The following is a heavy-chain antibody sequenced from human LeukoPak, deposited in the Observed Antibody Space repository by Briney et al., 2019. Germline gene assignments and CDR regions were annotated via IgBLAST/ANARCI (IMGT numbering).Heavy chain of an antibody. CDR1: GGFFSGYY. Sequence: PSETLSLTCAVYGGFFSGYYWSWIRQPPGKGLEWIGEINHSGSTNYNPSLKSRVTISVDTSKNQFSLKLSSVTAADTAVYYCARGRRRNWFDPWGQGTLVTVSS. V-gene: IGHV4-34*01. CDR2: INHSGST. D-gene: IGHD6-6*01. J-gene: IGHJ5*02. CDR3: ARGRRRNWFDP.